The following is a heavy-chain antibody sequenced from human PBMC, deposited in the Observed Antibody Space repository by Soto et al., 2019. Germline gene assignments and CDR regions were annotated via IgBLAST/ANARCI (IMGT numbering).Heavy chain of an antibody. J-gene: IGHJ3*02. CDR2: ITADGGT. V-gene: IGHV3-23*01. CDR3: APHVSCSGGSCQYDAFAI. CDR1: FTVSGHA. D-gene: IGHD2-15*01. Sequence: FTVSGHAMTWIRHAPGKGPEWVSTITADGGTYYADSVKGRFAMSRDTSENTLYLQMNSLGAEDTAAYYCAPHVSCSGGSCQYDAFAIRGQGTMVTVSS.